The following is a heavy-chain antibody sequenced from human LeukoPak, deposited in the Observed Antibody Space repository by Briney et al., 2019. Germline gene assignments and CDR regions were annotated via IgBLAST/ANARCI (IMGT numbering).Heavy chain of an antibody. Sequence: PGGSLRLSCAASGFTSSSYWMSWVRQAPGKGLEWVANIKQDGSEKYYVDTVKGRFTISRDNAKNSLYLQMNSLRAEDTAVYYCARDDSSGYYDYWGQGTLVTVSS. J-gene: IGHJ4*02. V-gene: IGHV3-7*01. CDR1: GFTSSSYW. D-gene: IGHD3-22*01. CDR2: IKQDGSEK. CDR3: ARDDSSGYYDY.